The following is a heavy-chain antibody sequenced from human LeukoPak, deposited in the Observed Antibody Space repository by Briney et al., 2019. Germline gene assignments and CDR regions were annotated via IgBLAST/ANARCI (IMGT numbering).Heavy chain of an antibody. CDR2: IYYSGTI. D-gene: IGHD2-2*01. J-gene: IGHJ5*02. CDR3: ARKYCSSTSCYLNWFDP. CDR1: GDSITSYY. V-gene: IGHV4-59*12. Sequence: SETLSLTCTVSGDSITSYYWTWIRQPPGKGLEWIGYIYYSGTISYNPSLKSRVTISVDRSKNQFSLKLSSVTAADTAVYYCARKYCSSTSCYLNWFDPWGQGTLVTVSS.